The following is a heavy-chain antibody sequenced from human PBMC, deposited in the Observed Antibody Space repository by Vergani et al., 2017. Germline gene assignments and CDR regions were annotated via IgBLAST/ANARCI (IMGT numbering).Heavy chain of an antibody. CDR2: IIPIFGTA. D-gene: IGHD3-22*01. CDR1: GGTFSSYA. CDR3: AREGYYDSSGYQYYFDY. V-gene: IGHV1-69*06. Sequence: QVQLVQSGAEVKKPGSSVKVSCKASGGTFSSYAISWVRQAPGQGLEWMGGIIPIFGTANYAQKFQGRVTITADKSTSTAYMELSSLRSEDTAVYYCAREGYYDSSGYQYYFDYWGQGTLVTVSS. J-gene: IGHJ4*02.